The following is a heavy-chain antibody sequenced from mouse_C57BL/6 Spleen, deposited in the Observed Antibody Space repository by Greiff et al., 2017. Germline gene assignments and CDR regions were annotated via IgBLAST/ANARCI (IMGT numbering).Heavy chain of an antibody. J-gene: IGHJ2*01. Sequence: QVQLKESGAELVMPGASVKLSCKASGYTFTSYWMHWVKQRPGQGLEWIGELDPSDSYTNYNQKFKGKSTLTVDKSSSTAYMQLSSLTSEDSAVYYCARGGGTTFDYWGQGTTLTVSS. V-gene: IGHV1-69*01. CDR1: GYTFTSYW. CDR3: ARGGGTTFDY. D-gene: IGHD1-1*02. CDR2: LDPSDSYT.